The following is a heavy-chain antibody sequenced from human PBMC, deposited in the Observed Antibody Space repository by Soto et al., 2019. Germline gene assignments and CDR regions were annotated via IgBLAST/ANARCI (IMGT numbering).Heavy chain of an antibody. CDR1: DGSISSYY. Sequence: PSETLSLTCTVSDGSISSYYWSWIRQPPGKGLEWIGYIYYSGSTNYNPSHKSRVTISVDTSKKQFSLKVSSVTAADTAVYYWAREGSRIQLWLFGAFDIWGQGTVVTVSS. CDR3: AREGSRIQLWLFGAFDI. V-gene: IGHV4-59*01. D-gene: IGHD5-18*01. CDR2: IYYSGST. J-gene: IGHJ3*02.